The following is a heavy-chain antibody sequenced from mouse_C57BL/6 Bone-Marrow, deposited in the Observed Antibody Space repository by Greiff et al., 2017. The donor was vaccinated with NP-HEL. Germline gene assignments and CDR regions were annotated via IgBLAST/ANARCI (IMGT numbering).Heavy chain of an antibody. CDR2: ISGGGGNT. CDR3: ARLYYDYPYYFDY. CDR1: GFTFSSYT. Sequence: EVMLVESGGGLVKPGGSLKLSCAASGFTFSSYTMSWVRQTPEKRLEWVATISGGGGNTYYPDSVKGRFTISRDNAKNTLYLQMSSLRSEDTALYYCARLYYDYPYYFDYWGQGTTLTVSS. D-gene: IGHD2-4*01. J-gene: IGHJ2*01. V-gene: IGHV5-9*01.